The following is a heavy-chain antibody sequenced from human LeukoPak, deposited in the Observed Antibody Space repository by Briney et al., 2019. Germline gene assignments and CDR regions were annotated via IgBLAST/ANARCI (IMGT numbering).Heavy chain of an antibody. CDR2: INHSGST. D-gene: IGHD3-16*01. J-gene: IGHJ6*02. Sequence: SETLSLTCAVYGGSFSGYYWSWIRQPPGKGLEWIGEINHSGSTNYNPSLKSRVTISVDTSKNQFSLKLSSVTAADTAVYYCARDDVYYYGMDVWGQGTTVTVSS. CDR3: ARDDVYYYGMDV. V-gene: IGHV4-34*01. CDR1: GGSFSGYY.